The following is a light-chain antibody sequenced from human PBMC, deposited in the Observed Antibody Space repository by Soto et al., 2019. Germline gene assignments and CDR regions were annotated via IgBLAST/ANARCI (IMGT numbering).Light chain of an antibody. J-gene: IGKJ2*01. V-gene: IGKV1-5*03. CDR1: QTVYTW. CDR3: QQYSSYSPYT. Sequence: DIQMTQSPSTLSASIGDRVTITCRASQTVYTWLAWYQQKPGTAPKLLIYEASTLHSGVPSRFSGSGSGTEFTLVIIRLQPDDLATYYCQQYSSYSPYTFGQGTKVEI. CDR2: EAS.